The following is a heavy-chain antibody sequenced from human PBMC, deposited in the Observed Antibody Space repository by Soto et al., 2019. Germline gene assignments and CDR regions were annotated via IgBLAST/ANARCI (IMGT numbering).Heavy chain of an antibody. D-gene: IGHD3-10*01. Sequence: SETLSLTCAVSGGSISSGGYSWSWIRQPPGKGLEWIGYIYHSGSTYYNPSLKSRVTISVDRSKNQFSLKLSSVTAADTAVYYCARAWFGESTASYYYYGMDVWGQGTTVTVSS. CDR2: IYHSGST. V-gene: IGHV4-30-2*01. CDR3: ARAWFGESTASYYYYGMDV. J-gene: IGHJ6*02. CDR1: GGSISSGGYS.